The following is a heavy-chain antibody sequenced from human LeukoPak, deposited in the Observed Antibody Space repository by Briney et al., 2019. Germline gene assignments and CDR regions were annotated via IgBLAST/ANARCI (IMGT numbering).Heavy chain of an antibody. V-gene: IGHV4-4*07. CDR1: GGSISSYY. CDR2: IYTSGST. J-gene: IGHJ4*02. Sequence: SGTLSLTCTVSGGSISSYYWSWIRQPAGKGLEWIGRIYTSGSTNYNPSLKSRVTMSVDTSKNQFSLKLSSVTAADTAVYYCARDPNFLPGSWYYFDYWGQGTLVTVSS. CDR3: ARDPNFLPGSWYYFDY. D-gene: IGHD3-10*01.